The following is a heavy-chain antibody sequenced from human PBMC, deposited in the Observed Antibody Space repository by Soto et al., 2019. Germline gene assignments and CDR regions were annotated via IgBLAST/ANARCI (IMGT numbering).Heavy chain of an antibody. D-gene: IGHD3-22*01. CDR3: ARASFYYYDSSGRSYFFDD. J-gene: IGHJ4*02. CDR2: IYSGVRA. V-gene: IGHV3-53*01. Sequence: EVQLVESGGGLIQPGGSLRLSCAASGFTVSSNSMTWVRQAPGKGLEWVSVIYSGVRADYADSVKGRFTISRDYSKNTLYLQMNSLRAEDTALYYCARASFYYYDSSGRSYFFDDWGQGTLVTVSS. CDR1: GFTVSSNS.